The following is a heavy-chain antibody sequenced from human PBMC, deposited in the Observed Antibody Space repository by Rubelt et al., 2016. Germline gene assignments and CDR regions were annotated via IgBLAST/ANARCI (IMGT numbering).Heavy chain of an antibody. CDR3: ARGLDY. V-gene: IGHV3-48*04. CDR1: GLTFSGYS. CDR2: ICGSSGTI. J-gene: IGHJ4*02. D-gene: IGHD4-11*01. Sequence: EVQVVESGGGLVQPGGSLRLSCGASGLTFSGYSMNWVGQAPGKGLEWVSYICGSSGTIYYAGSGKGRFTISRDDAKNLRYLKMNSLRAEDTAVYYCARGLDYWGQGSLVTVSS.